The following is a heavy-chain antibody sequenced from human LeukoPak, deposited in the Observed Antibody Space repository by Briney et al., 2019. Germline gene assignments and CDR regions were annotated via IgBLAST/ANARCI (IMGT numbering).Heavy chain of an antibody. V-gene: IGHV3-30-3*01. CDR1: GFTFSSYA. Sequence: GRSLRLSCAASGFTFSSYAMHWVRQAPGKGLEWVAVISYDGSNKYYADSVKGRFTISRDNSKNTLYLQMNSLRAEDTAVYYCARVSGSSRGYWGQGTLVTVSS. D-gene: IGHD1-26*01. CDR2: ISYDGSNK. J-gene: IGHJ4*02. CDR3: ARVSGSSRGY.